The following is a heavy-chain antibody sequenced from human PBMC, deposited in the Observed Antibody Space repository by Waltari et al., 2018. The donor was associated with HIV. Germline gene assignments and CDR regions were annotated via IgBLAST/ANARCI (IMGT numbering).Heavy chain of an antibody. CDR1: GFTFSSYW. CDR3: ARPGGDSGSYGRFDY. V-gene: IGHV3-74*01. D-gene: IGHD1-26*01. Sequence: EVQLVESGGGLIQPGGSLRLSCAASGFTFSSYWMHWVRQAPGKGLVWVARINSDGSSPSYADSVKGRFTISRDNAKNTLYLQMDSLRAEDTAVYYCARPGGDSGSYGRFDYWGQGTLVTVSS. J-gene: IGHJ4*02. CDR2: INSDGSSP.